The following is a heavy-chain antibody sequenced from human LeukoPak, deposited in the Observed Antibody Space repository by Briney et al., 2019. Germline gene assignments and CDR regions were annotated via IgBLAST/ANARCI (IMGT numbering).Heavy chain of an antibody. D-gene: IGHD3-9*01. J-gene: IGHJ4*02. V-gene: IGHV3-48*01. CDR2: ISSSSTTI. CDR3: AKGGVRYFDWFLERLDY. CDR1: GFTFSSYS. Sequence: GGSLRLSCAASGFTFSSYSMNWVRQAPGKGLEWVSYISSSSTTIYYADSVKGRFTISRDNSKNTLYLQMNSLRAEDTAVYYCAKGGVRYFDWFLERLDYWGQGTLVTVSS.